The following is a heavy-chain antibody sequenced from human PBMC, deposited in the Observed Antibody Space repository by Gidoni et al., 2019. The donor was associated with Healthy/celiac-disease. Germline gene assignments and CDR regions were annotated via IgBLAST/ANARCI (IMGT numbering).Heavy chain of an antibody. J-gene: IGHJ4*02. CDR3: AKGGWGIAAAGTRGRLGYFDY. CDR2: IRGSGGST. V-gene: IGHV3-23*04. Sequence: EVQLVESGGGLVQHGGSLRLLCAASGFTFRSYALRCVRQAPGKGLEWVSAIRGSGGSTYYADSVKGRFTISRDNSKNTLYLQMNSLRAEDTAVYYCAKGGWGIAAAGTRGRLGYFDYWGQGTLVTVSS. D-gene: IGHD6-13*01. CDR1: GFTFRSYA.